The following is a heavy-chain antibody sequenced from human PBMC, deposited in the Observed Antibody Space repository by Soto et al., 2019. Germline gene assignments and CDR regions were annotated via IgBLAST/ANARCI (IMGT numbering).Heavy chain of an antibody. CDR1: GGSISSYY. Sequence: QVQLQESGPGLVKPSETLSLTCTVSGGSISSYYWRWIRQPPAKGLEWIGYIYYSGSSNYNPSIMSRVTISVDTSKNQFSLKLSSVTAADTAVYYCARDEAKRGGTGYWGQGTLVTVSS. V-gene: IGHV4-59*01. CDR3: ARDEAKRGGTGY. D-gene: IGHD3-10*01. CDR2: IYYSGSS. J-gene: IGHJ4*02.